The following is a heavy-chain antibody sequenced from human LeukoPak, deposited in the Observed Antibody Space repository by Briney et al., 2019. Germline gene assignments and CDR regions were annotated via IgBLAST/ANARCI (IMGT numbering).Heavy chain of an antibody. CDR2: IYYSGST. Sequence: SQTLSLTCTVSGGSISSGDYYWSWIRQPPGKGLEWIGYIYYSGSTYYNPSLKSRVTISVDTSKNQFSLKLSSVTAADTAVYYCARANILTGYYHFVYWGQGTLVTVSS. CDR3: ARANILTGYYHFVY. V-gene: IGHV4-30-4*01. CDR1: GGSISSGDYY. J-gene: IGHJ4*02. D-gene: IGHD3-9*01.